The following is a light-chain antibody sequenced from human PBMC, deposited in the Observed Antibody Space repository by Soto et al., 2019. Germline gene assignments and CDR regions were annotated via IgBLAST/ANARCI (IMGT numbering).Light chain of an antibody. CDR2: DVS. J-gene: IGLJ1*01. CDR3: SSYTTSNTRQIV. Sequence: QSVLTQPASVSGSPGQSITISCTGTRRDVCGYNYVSWYQHHPGKAPKLMIYDVSNRPSGVSNRFSGSKSDNTASLTISGLQPEDEADYYCSSYTTSNTRQIVFGTGTKVTVL. V-gene: IGLV2-14*03. CDR1: RRDVCGYNY.